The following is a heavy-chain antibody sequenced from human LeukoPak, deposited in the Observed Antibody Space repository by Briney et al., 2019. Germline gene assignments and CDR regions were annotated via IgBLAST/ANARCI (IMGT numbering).Heavy chain of an antibody. CDR2: IYNSGST. Sequence: SETLCLTCTVSGGSISSYYWSWIRQPPGKGLEWIGHIYNSGSTNYNPSPMSRVTISVDTSNNHSPLKQSSGIAADSAAHYCTGRDNYFVSWGEGTLVTVSS. D-gene: IGHD3-9*01. CDR1: GGSISSYY. V-gene: IGHV4-4*08. J-gene: IGHJ4*02. CDR3: TGRDNYFVS.